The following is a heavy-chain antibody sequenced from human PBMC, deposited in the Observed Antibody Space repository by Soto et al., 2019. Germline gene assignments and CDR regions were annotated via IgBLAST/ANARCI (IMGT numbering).Heavy chain of an antibody. J-gene: IGHJ6*02. D-gene: IGHD3-10*01. Sequence: QVQLQESGPGLVKPSQTLSLTCTVSGGSISSGSYYWSWIRQLPGKGLEWIGYIYYSGSTYYNPSLKGRVTISVDTSKNQCSLKLNSVTAADTAVYYCATRTDYYYGSGSLGGMDVWGQGTTVTVSS. V-gene: IGHV4-31*03. CDR2: IYYSGST. CDR3: ATRTDYYYGSGSLGGMDV. CDR1: GGSISSGSYY.